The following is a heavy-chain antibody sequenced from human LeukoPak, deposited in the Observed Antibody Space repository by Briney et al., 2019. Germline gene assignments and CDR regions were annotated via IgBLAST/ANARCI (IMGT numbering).Heavy chain of an antibody. CDR1: GFTFSSNY. D-gene: IGHD2-21*02. J-gene: IGHJ6*02. CDR2: IYSGGST. Sequence: GGSLRLSCSASGFTFSSNYMSWVRQAPGKGLEWVSVIYSGGSTYYADSVKGRFTISRDNSKNTLYLQMNSLRAEDTAVYYCARERVLTAYCGGDCHGPPQYGMDVWGQGTTVTVSS. CDR3: ARERVLTAYCGGDCHGPPQYGMDV. V-gene: IGHV3-53*01.